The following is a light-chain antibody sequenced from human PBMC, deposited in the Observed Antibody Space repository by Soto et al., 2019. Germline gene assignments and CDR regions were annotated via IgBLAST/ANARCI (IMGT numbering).Light chain of an antibody. V-gene: IGLV2-14*03. CDR1: SSDVGGYDY. CDR2: DVI. Sequence: QSALTQPASVSGSPGQSITISCTGTSSDVGGYDYVSWYQQHPGKAPKLIIYDVIDRPSGVSYRFSGSKSGNTASLTISGLQTEDVGDYYGTPNTSNSTLSLFAGGTKLPAL. J-gene: IGLJ2*01. CDR3: TPNTSNSTLSL.